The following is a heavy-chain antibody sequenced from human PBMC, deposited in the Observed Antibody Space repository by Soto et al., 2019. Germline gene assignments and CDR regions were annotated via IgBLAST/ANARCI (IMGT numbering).Heavy chain of an antibody. CDR3: ARGETDILTGYYDYGMDV. CDR2: IYYSGST. V-gene: IGHV4-31*03. D-gene: IGHD3-9*01. J-gene: IGHJ6*02. CDR1: GGSISSGGYY. Sequence: SETLSLTCTVSGGSISSGGYYWSWIRQHPGKGLEWIGYIYYSGSTYYNPSLKSRVTISVDTSKNQFSLKLSSVTAADTAVYYCARGETDILTGYYDYGMDVWGQGTTVTVSS.